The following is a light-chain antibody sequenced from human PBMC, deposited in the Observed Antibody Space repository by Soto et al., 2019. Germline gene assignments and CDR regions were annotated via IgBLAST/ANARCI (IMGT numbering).Light chain of an antibody. V-gene: IGLV1-36*01. J-gene: IGLJ1*01. Sequence: VLTQAPSVSGAPRQRVTISCSGSSSNIGNNGVIWYQQLPGKAPKLLIYYDDLKPSGVSDRFSGSKSGTSASLAISGLQSEDEADYYCATWDDTLNAYVFGIGTKLTVL. CDR3: ATWDDTLNAYV. CDR2: YDD. CDR1: SSNIGNNG.